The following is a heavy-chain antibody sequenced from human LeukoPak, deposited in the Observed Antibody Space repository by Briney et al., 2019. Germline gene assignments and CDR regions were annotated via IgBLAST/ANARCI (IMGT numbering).Heavy chain of an antibody. CDR3: AQGGRGDYYYYMDV. CDR2: IIPIFGTA. D-gene: IGHD3-10*01. CDR1: GGTFSSYA. J-gene: IGHJ6*03. V-gene: IGHV1-69*05. Sequence: GASVKVSCKASGGTFSSYAISWVRQAPGQGLEWMGGIIPIFGTANYAQKFQGRVTITTDESTSTAYMGLSSLRSEDTAVYYCAQGGRGDYYYYMDVWGKGTTVTVSS.